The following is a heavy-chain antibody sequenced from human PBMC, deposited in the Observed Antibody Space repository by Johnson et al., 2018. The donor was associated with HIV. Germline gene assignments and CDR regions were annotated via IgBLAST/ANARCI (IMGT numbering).Heavy chain of an antibody. D-gene: IGHD3-10*01. CDR1: GFTFSSYG. V-gene: IGHV3-7*03. CDR3: ARDRLRGGYAFDI. J-gene: IGHJ3*02. Sequence: VQLVESGGGVVQPGGSLRLSCAASGFTFSSYGMHWVRQAPGKGLEWVANIKQDGSEKYYVDSVKGRFTISRDNAKNSLYLQMNSLRAEDTALYYCARDRLRGGYAFDIWGQGTVVTVSS. CDR2: IKQDGSEK.